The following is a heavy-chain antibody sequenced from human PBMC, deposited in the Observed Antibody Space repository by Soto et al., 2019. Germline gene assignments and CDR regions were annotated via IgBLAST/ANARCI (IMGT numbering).Heavy chain of an antibody. J-gene: IGHJ6*02. V-gene: IGHV3-30*18. Sequence: PVGSLRLSCAASGFTFSSYGMHGVRQAPGKGLEWVAVISYDGSNKYYADSVKGRFTISRDNSKNTLYLQMNSLRAEDTAVYYCAKRVAGGYYYYGMDVWGQGTTVTVSS. CDR2: ISYDGSNK. D-gene: IGHD2-15*01. CDR3: AKRVAGGYYYYGMDV. CDR1: GFTFSSYG.